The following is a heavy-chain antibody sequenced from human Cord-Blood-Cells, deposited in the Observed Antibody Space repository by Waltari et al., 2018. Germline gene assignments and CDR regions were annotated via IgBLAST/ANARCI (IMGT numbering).Heavy chain of an antibody. D-gene: IGHD3-10*01. CDR1: GGTFSSYA. J-gene: IGHJ5*02. CDR3: ARGVTMVRGVIIWVGFDP. CDR2: IIPILGIA. Sequence: QVQLVQSGAEVKKPGSSVKVSCKASGGTFSSYAISWVRQAPGQGLEWMGRIIPILGIANYAQKFQGRVTITADKSTSTAYMELSSLRSEDTAVYYCARGVTMVRGVIIWVGFDPWGQGTLVTVSS. V-gene: IGHV1-69*09.